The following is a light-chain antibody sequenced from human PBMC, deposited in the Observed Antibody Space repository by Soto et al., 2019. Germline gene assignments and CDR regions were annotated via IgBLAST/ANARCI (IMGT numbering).Light chain of an antibody. CDR1: TGAVTSAYY. CDR3: LLHSCRTPG. V-gene: IGLV7-43*01. J-gene: IGLJ2*01. CDR2: STS. Sequence: QAVVTQEHSLTVSPGGPVTLTCASSTGAVTSAYYPNWVQQKPGQAPRAPIYSTSDKHSWTPARFSVYLLGGKASLTLSGVQPADEAEYFGLLHSCRTPGFGGGTKLTVL.